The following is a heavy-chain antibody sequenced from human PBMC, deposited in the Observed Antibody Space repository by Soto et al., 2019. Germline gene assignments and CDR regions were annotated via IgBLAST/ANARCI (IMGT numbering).Heavy chain of an antibody. D-gene: IGHD3-16*01. Sequence: SGPTLVNPTQTLTLTCTFSGFSLSPSGVGVGWIRQPPGKALEWLALIYWDDDKRYSPSLKCRLTITKDTSKNQVVLTMTNMDPGDTATNYCAHSRVGGGTNHYLDYRGQGTVVTASS. J-gene: IGHJ4*02. CDR1: GFSLSPSGVG. V-gene: IGHV2-5*02. CDR3: AHSRVGGGTNHYLDY. CDR2: IYWDDDK.